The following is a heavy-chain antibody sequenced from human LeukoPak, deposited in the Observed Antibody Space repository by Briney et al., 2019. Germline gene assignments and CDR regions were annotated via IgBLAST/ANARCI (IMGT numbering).Heavy chain of an antibody. CDR1: GYSFANYW. J-gene: IGHJ3*02. V-gene: IGHV5-51*01. CDR2: IYPGDSDT. D-gene: IGHD2-8*01. Sequence: GESLKISCKGSGYSFANYWIGWVRQMPGKGLEWMGIIYPGDSDTRYNPSFQGQVTISADKSISTAYLQWSSLKASDTAMYYCARHGWDGNLGYCTNGVCRRGAFDIWGQGTMVTVSS. CDR3: ARHGWDGNLGYCTNGVCRRGAFDI.